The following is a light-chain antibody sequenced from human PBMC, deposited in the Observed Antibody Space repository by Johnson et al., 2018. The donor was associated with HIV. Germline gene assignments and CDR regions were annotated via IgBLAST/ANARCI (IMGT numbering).Light chain of an antibody. CDR2: GTT. V-gene: IGLV1-51*01. J-gene: IGLJ1*01. CDR3: GTWDSSLSAYV. CDR1: YSNIEHNY. Sequence: QSVLTQSPSVSAAAGQKVTISCSGTYSNIEHNYVSWYQQLPGTAHKLLIYGTTKRPSGIPDRFSGSKSGTSATLGITGLQTGDEADYYCGTWDSSLSAYVFGTGTKVTVL.